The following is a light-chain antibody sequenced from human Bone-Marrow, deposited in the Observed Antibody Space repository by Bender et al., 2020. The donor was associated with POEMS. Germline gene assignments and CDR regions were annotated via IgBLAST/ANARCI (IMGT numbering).Light chain of an antibody. CDR2: DVT. CDR3: SSSPRGGTV. V-gene: IGLV2-14*03. J-gene: IGLJ2*01. CDR1: SSDVGTYNY. Sequence: QSALTQPASVSGSPGQSIAISCTGTSSDVGTYNYVSWYQQHPGKAPKLIIYDVTTRPSGVSDRFSGSKSGSTASLTISGLQAEDEGLYYCSSSPRGGTVFGGGTKVTVL.